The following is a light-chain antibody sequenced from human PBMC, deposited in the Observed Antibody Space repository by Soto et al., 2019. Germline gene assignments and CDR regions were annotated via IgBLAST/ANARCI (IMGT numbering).Light chain of an antibody. CDR3: QQYNSYSPT. V-gene: IGKV1-5*03. Sequence: DIQMTQSPSTLSASVGDRVTITCRASQSISSWLAWYQQKPGKAPKLLIYKASSLESGVPSRFSGSGSGTEFTLTISSLQPDDFATYYCQQYNSYSPTVGGGTKVEIK. CDR1: QSISSW. J-gene: IGKJ4*01. CDR2: KAS.